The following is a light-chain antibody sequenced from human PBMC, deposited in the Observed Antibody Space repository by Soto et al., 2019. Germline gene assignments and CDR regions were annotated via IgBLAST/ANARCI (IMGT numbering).Light chain of an antibody. Sequence: QSALTQPASVSGSPGQSITISCTGTSSDVGSHNFVSWYQHHPGKAPKLMIYEVSNRPSGVSNRFSGSKSGNTASLTISGLQAEDEADYYCSSYTSSSTRNVVFGGGTKVTVL. V-gene: IGLV2-14*02. CDR1: SSDVGSHNF. CDR2: EVS. CDR3: SSYTSSSTRNVV. J-gene: IGLJ2*01.